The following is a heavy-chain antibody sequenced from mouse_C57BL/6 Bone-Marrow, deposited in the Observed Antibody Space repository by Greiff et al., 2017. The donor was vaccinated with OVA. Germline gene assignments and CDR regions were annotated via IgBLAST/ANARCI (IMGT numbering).Heavy chain of an antibody. V-gene: IGHV1-5*01. D-gene: IGHD2-3*01. J-gene: IGHJ2*01. Sequence: VQLQQSGTVLARPGASVKMSCKTSGYTFTSYWMHWVKQRPGQGLEWIGAIYPGNSDTSYNQKFKGKAKLTAVTSASTAYMELSSLTNEDSAVYYCTREAVYDGYYVDYWGQGTTLTVSS. CDR3: TREAVYDGYYVDY. CDR1: GYTFTSYW. CDR2: IYPGNSDT.